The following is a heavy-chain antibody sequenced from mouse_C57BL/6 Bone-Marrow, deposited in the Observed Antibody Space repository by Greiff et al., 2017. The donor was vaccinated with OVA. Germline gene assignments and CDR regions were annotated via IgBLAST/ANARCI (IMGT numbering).Heavy chain of an antibody. V-gene: IGHV1-59*01. D-gene: IGHD1-1*01. CDR3: ASSYFPWFAY. Sequence: VQLQQPGAELVRPGTSVNLSCKASGYTFTSYWMHWVKQRPGQGLEWIGVIDPSDSYTNYNQKFKGKATLTVDTSSSTAYMQLSSLTSEDSAVYYCASSYFPWFAYWGQGTLVTVSA. CDR2: IDPSDSYT. CDR1: GYTFTSYW. J-gene: IGHJ3*01.